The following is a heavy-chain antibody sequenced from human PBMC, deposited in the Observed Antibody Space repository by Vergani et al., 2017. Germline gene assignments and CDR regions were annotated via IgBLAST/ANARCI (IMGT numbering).Heavy chain of an antibody. CDR1: GYSFINYG. CDR3: AREAFYYNIRGTDHPPSYYGMGV. J-gene: IGHJ6*02. D-gene: IGHD3-9*01. Sequence: QSQLVQSGDEVKKPGASVKVSCKTSGYSFINYGISWVRQAPGQGLEWLGWVSPYNGTTNYGQKIQGRVTMTTDTSTRTAYMQLRSLTFDDTAVYYCAREAFYYNIRGTDHPPSYYGMGVWGQGTKVTVAS. V-gene: IGHV1-18*01. CDR2: VSPYNGTT.